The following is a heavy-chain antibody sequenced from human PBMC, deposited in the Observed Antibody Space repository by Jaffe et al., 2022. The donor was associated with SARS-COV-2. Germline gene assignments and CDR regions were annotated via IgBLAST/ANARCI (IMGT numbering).Heavy chain of an antibody. CDR2: VNPKSGYT. CDR3: ARGTRGGTHLDV. J-gene: IGHJ6*04. D-gene: IGHD3-10*01. V-gene: IGHV1-8*01. CDR1: GYSFTNYD. Sequence: QVQLVQSGAEVTKPGASVKVSCTASGYSFTNYDITWVRQATGQGLEWMGWVNPKSGYTGLSQKFRGRVTMTRDISISTIYMELTSLSSEDTAIYYCARGTRGGTHLDVWGAGTTVTVSS.